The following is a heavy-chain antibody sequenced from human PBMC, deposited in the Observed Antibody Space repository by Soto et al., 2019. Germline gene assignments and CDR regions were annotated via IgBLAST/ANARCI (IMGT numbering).Heavy chain of an antibody. V-gene: IGHV4-4*02. Sequence: QVQLQESGPGLVKPSGTLSLTCAVSGGSISSSNWWSWLRQPPGKGLEWIGEISPSGGTNYNPSLNSRVTISVDKSKNQFALKLSSVTAADTAVYYCARVGGFVVVPSAIRGTPNWFDPWGQGTLVTVSS. CDR3: ARVGGFVVVPSAIRGTPNWFDP. CDR2: ISPSGGT. J-gene: IGHJ5*02. CDR1: GGSISSSNW. D-gene: IGHD2-2*01.